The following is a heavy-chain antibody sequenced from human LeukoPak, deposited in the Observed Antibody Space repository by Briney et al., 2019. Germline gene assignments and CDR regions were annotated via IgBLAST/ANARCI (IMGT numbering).Heavy chain of an antibody. CDR1: GFTFSSYW. CDR3: ARGRTQWFGELLTLDY. D-gene: IGHD3-10*01. Sequence: PGGSLRLSCAASGFTFSSYWMHWVRQAPGKGLVWVSRINSDGSSTSYADSVKGRFTISRDNAKNTLYLQMNSLRAEDTAVYYCARGRTQWFGELLTLDYWGQGTLVTVSS. V-gene: IGHV3-74*01. J-gene: IGHJ4*02. CDR2: INSDGSST.